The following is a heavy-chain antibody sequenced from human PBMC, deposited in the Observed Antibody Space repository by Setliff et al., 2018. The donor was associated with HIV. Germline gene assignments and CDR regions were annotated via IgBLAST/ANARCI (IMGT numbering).Heavy chain of an antibody. CDR2: IYTRGST. J-gene: IGHJ5*01. CDR3: VRSGCNGNICYDSRGWLDS. Sequence: LSLTCTVSGGSIDSGNYDWNWVRQPGGKGLEWIGRIYTRGSTKYSPTFESRVTMSLDTSKNQFSPNLRSVTAADTALYYCVRSGCNGNICYDSRGWLDSWGQGTQVTV. D-gene: IGHD5-12*01. V-gene: IGHV4-61*02. CDR1: GGSIDSGNYD.